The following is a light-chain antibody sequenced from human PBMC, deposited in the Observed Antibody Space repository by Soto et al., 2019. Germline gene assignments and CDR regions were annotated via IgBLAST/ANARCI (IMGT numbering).Light chain of an antibody. Sequence: IVMTQSPATLSVSPGDRVTLSCRASQSVSSDLAWYQQRPSQAPRLLIYGASTRATGIPARFSGTGSGTEFTLTISSLQSEDFAIYYCQQYNNWPPYTFGQGTKLEIK. J-gene: IGKJ2*01. CDR3: QQYNNWPPYT. V-gene: IGKV3-15*01. CDR2: GAS. CDR1: QSVSSD.